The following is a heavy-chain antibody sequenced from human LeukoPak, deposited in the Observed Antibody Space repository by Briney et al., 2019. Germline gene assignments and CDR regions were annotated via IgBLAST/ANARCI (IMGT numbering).Heavy chain of an antibody. V-gene: IGHV3-30-3*01. CDR2: ISYDGSNK. Sequence: RTGGSLRLSCAAPGFTFSSYAMHWVRQAPGKGLEWVAVISYDGSNKYYADSVKGRFTISRDNSKNTLYLQMNSLRAEDTAVYYCARDLDIVVVVAAKGDNNWFDPWGQGTLVTVSS. CDR3: ARDLDIVVVVAAKGDNNWFDP. D-gene: IGHD2-15*01. CDR1: GFTFSSYA. J-gene: IGHJ5*02.